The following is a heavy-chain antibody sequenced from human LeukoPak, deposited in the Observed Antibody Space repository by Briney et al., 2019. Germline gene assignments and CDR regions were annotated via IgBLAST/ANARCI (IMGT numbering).Heavy chain of an antibody. V-gene: IGHV3-30*03. CDR2: VSYDASDK. D-gene: IGHD1-26*01. J-gene: IGHJ4*02. Sequence: GRSLRLSCAASGFTLSTYGMHGVREAPGKGLEGVAVVSYDASDKYHADSVKGRFTISRDNSKNMLHLQMNSPRAEDTAVYYCARKHGSGGSYFDYWGEGTLVTVSS. CDR1: GFTLSTYG. CDR3: ARKHGSGGSYFDY.